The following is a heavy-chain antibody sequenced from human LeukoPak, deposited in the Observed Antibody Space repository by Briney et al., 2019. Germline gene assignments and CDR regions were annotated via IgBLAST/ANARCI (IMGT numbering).Heavy chain of an antibody. CDR2: ISRNGIYI. Sequence: GGSLRLSCAASGFTFNNYTMNCVRQAPGKGLEWVSSISRNGIYIKYVDSVKGRFTVSRDNAKNSLYLQMNSLRAEDTAVYYCARDGLPATVANWFDPWGRGTLVTVSS. CDR3: ARDGLPATVANWFDP. CDR1: GFTFNNYT. J-gene: IGHJ5*02. V-gene: IGHV3-21*01. D-gene: IGHD2-15*01.